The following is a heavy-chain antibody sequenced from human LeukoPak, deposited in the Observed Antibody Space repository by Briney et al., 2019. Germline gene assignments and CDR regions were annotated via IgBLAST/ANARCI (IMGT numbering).Heavy chain of an antibody. J-gene: IGHJ3*02. CDR1: GFTFSSYE. V-gene: IGHV3-21*01. Sequence: PGGSLRLSCAASGFTFSSYEMNWVRQAPGKGLEWVSSISSRSDYIYYADFVKGRLTSSRDNAKNSLYLQMNSLRAEDTAIYYCARGHSGSYQRTDAFDIWGQGAMVTVSS. D-gene: IGHD1-26*01. CDR2: ISSRSDYI. CDR3: ARGHSGSYQRTDAFDI.